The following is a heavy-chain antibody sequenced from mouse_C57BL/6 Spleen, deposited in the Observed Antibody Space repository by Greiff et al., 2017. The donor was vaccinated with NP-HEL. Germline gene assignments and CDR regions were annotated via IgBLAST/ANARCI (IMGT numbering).Heavy chain of an antibody. CDR3: ARYDNDAYSVMEY. J-gene: IGHJ4*01. D-gene: IGHD2-4*01. CDR1: GYTFTDYN. Sequence: DVKLQESGPELVKPGASVKIPCKASGYTFTDYNMDWVKQSHGKSLEWIGDINPNNGGTIYNQKFKGKATLTVDKSSSTAYMELRSLTSEDTAVSNCARYDNDAYSVMEYRGQGDSETASS. CDR2: INPNNGGT. V-gene: IGHV1-18*01.